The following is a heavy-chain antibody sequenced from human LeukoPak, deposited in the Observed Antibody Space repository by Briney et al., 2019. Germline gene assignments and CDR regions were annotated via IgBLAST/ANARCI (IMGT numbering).Heavy chain of an antibody. V-gene: IGHV3-23*01. J-gene: IGHJ4*02. D-gene: IGHD1-26*01. CDR2: TSTSGGSA. CDR3: ARYSGSYYYPPAWDL. CDR1: GFTFSNNA. Sequence: GGSLRLCCAASGFTFSNNAMSWVRQAPGKGLEWVSATSTSGGSAYYADSVKGRFTISRDNSKNTLYLQMDSLRADDTAVYYCARYSGSYYYPPAWDLWGQGTLVTVSS.